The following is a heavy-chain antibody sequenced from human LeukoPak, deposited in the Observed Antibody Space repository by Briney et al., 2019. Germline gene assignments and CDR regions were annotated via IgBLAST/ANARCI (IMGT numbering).Heavy chain of an antibody. Sequence: SETLSLTCTVSGDSINDYYWTWIRQPPGKGLEWIGCIYYSGNTNYNPSLKSRVTISLDTSKNQFSLKLTSVTAADTAMYYCARRKAKTPNYFDYWGQGALVTVSS. V-gene: IGHV4-59*08. CDR1: GDSINDYY. J-gene: IGHJ4*02. CDR2: IYYSGNT. CDR3: ARRKAKTPNYFDY.